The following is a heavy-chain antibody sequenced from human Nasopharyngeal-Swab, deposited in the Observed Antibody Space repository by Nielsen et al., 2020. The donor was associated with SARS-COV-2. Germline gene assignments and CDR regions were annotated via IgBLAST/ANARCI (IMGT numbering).Heavy chain of an antibody. J-gene: IGHJ4*02. Sequence: SETLSLTCTVSGDSVTSTSYYWTWIRQPPGKGLDWIGNIYYSANTNDNPSLERRVTMSMEPAKNQFSLRLTSVTPADTAVYYCARSQSRIVGAPEYWGQGTLVTVSS. CDR1: GDSVTSTSYY. V-gene: IGHV4-61*01. CDR3: ARSQSRIVGAPEY. CDR2: IYYSANT. D-gene: IGHD1-26*01.